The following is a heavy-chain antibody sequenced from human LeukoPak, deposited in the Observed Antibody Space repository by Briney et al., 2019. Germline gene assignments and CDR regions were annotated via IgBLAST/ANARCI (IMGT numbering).Heavy chain of an antibody. Sequence: PSETLSLTCTVSGYSISSGYYWGWIRQPPGKGLEWIGSIYHSGSTYYNPSLKSRVTISVDTSKNQFSLKLSSVTAADTAVYYCARDITQWFGASGGFDHWGQGTLVSVSS. D-gene: IGHD3-10*01. CDR3: ARDITQWFGASGGFDH. CDR2: IYHSGST. CDR1: GYSISSGYY. V-gene: IGHV4-38-2*02. J-gene: IGHJ4*02.